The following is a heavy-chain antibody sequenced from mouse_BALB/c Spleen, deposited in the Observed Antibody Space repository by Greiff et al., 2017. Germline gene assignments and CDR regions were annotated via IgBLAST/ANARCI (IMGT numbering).Heavy chain of an antibody. D-gene: IGHD2-1*01. V-gene: IGHV10S3*01. Sequence: GGGLVQPKGSLKLSCAASGFTFNTNAMNWVRQAPGKGLEWVARIRSKSNNYATYYADSVKDRFTISRDDSQSMLYLQMNNLKTEDTAMYYCVRDRGYYGNFWYFDVWGAGTTVTVSS. CDR2: IRSKSNNYAT. CDR3: VRDRGYYGNFWYFDV. J-gene: IGHJ1*01. CDR1: GFTFNTNA.